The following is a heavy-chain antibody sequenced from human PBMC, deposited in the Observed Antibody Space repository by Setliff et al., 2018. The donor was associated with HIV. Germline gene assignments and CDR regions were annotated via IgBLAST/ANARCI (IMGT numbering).Heavy chain of an antibody. CDR3: ARDRYTWNYGKNYMDV. CDR1: GGSISSHY. CDR2: IHYSGAT. J-gene: IGHJ6*03. D-gene: IGHD1-7*01. Sequence: SETLSLTCTVSGGSISSHYWIWIRQPPGKGLERIGYIHYSGATNYNPSLKSRVTISIDTSKNQFSLKLSSVTAADTAVYYCARDRYTWNYGKNYMDVWGKGTTVTVSS. V-gene: IGHV4-59*11.